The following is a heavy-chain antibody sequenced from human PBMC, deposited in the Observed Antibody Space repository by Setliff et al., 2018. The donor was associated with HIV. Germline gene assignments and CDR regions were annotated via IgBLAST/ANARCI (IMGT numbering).Heavy chain of an antibody. D-gene: IGHD6-6*01. Sequence: PSETLSLTCAVYGGSFSDHYWSWIRQPPGKGLEWIGEIYHSGSTIYNPSLKSRVTISVDTSKNQFSLKLSSVTAADTAVYYCARRPYYFDSWGQGTLVTVSS. CDR3: ARRPYYFDS. J-gene: IGHJ4*02. V-gene: IGHV4-34*01. CDR1: GGSFSDHY. CDR2: IYHSGST.